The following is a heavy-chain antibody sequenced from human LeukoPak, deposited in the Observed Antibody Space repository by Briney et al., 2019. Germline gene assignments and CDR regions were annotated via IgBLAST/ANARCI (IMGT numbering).Heavy chain of an antibody. CDR3: ARYYGSGSYYTDY. V-gene: IGHV3-21*01. J-gene: IGHJ4*02. Sequence: GGSLRLSCAASGFTFSSYSMNWVRQAPGKGLEGVSSISSSSSYIYYADSVKGRFTISRDNAKNSLYLQMNSLRAENTAVYYCARYYGSGSYYTDYWGQGTLVTVSS. D-gene: IGHD3-10*01. CDR1: GFTFSSYS. CDR2: ISSSSSYI.